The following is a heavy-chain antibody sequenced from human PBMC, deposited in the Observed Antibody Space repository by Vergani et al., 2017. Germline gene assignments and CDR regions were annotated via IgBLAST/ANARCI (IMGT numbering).Heavy chain of an antibody. J-gene: IGHJ3*01. D-gene: IGHD5-12*01. CDR3: TNGSVYYHDSAGHGYDPYTGCDL. CDR1: GITFWKFG. CDR2: ISWNSGAV. Sequence: EVDLVESGGGLAQPGGSLRLSCEASGITFWKFGMHWVRQGPGKGLEWVSGISWNSGAVDYADSVRGRFTISRDNAKNSLFLEMNSLRFEDTAVYFCTNGSVYYHDSAGHGYDPYTGCDLWGQGTLVTVSS. V-gene: IGHV3-9*01.